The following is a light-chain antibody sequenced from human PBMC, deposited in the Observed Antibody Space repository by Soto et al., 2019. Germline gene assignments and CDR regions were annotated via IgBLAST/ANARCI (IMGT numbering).Light chain of an antibody. CDR1: QSISSW. V-gene: IGKV1-5*03. CDR3: QQYYSFPRT. Sequence: DIQMTQSPSTLSASVGARVTISCRASQSISSWLAWYQQKPGKAPKLLIYKASSLESGVPSRFSGSGSGTEFTLTISSLQPDDFATYYCQQYYSFPRTFGQGTKVDIK. J-gene: IGKJ1*01. CDR2: KAS.